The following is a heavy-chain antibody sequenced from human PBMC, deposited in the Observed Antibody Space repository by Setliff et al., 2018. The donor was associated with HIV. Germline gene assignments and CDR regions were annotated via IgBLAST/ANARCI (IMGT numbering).Heavy chain of an antibody. Sequence: GGSLRLSCAASGFTFSNYVMSWVRQTPGKGLEWVSVISSSGGRTYHADSVKGRFTISRDNSKNTLYLQMSSLRVEDTAVYYCARESPYDTSGYYFGAFDIWGQGTMVTVSS. J-gene: IGHJ3*02. CDR1: GFTFSNYV. V-gene: IGHV3-23*01. CDR2: ISSSGGRT. D-gene: IGHD3-22*01. CDR3: ARESPYDTSGYYFGAFDI.